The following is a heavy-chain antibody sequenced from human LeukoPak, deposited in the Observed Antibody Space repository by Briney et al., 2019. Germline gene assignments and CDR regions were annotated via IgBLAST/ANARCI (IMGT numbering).Heavy chain of an antibody. CDR3: ARGHSPVTTKVSYFQH. J-gene: IGHJ1*01. CDR2: IFHSGST. V-gene: IGHV4-39*07. CDR1: GGSIISIGYF. Sequence: SETLSVTCTVSGGSIISIGYFWGWIRQPPGKGLEWIGTIFHSGSTYYNPSLKSRVTILVDTSKNQFSLKLSSVTAADTAVYYCARGHSPVTTKVSYFQHWGQGTLVTVSS. D-gene: IGHD4-17*01.